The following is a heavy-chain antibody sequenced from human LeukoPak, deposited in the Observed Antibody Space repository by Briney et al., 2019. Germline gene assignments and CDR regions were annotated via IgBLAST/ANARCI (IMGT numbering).Heavy chain of an antibody. CDR2: VSDSGSSA. CDR1: GFTFRNYG. CDR3: ARCTASCYANAFDV. J-gene: IGHJ3*01. Sequence: PGGSLRLSCAASGFTFRNYGMSWVRQAPGKGLEWVSVVSDSGSSAYYADSVKGRFTISRDNSKNTLYLQMNSLRAEDTAVYYCARCTASCYANAFDVWGQGTLLTVSS. D-gene: IGHD2-2*01. V-gene: IGHV3-23*01.